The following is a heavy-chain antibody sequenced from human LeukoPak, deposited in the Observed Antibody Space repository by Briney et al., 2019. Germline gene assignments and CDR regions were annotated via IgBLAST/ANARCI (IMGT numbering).Heavy chain of an antibody. CDR3: AELGITMIGGV. Sequence: ASVKVSCKASGYTFTSYDINWVRQATGQGLEWMGWMNPNSGNTGYAQKFQGRVTMTRNTSISTAYMELNSLRAEDTAVYYCAELGITMIGGVWGKGTTVTISS. CDR1: GYTFTSYD. J-gene: IGHJ6*04. V-gene: IGHV1-8*01. D-gene: IGHD3-10*02. CDR2: MNPNSGNT.